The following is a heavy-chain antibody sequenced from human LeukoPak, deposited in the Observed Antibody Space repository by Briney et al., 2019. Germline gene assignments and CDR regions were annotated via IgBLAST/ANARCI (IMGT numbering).Heavy chain of an antibody. J-gene: IGHJ3*02. V-gene: IGHV4-59*01. CDR1: GGSISSYY. CDR2: IYYSGST. Sequence: PSETQSLTCTVSGGSISSYYWSWIRQPPGKGLEWIGYIYYSGSTNYKPSLKSRVSISVDTSKNQFSLKLTSVTAADTAVYYCARDRIGSGYHGGDAFDIWGQGAMVTVSS. CDR3: ARDRIGSGYHGGDAFDI. D-gene: IGHD5-12*01.